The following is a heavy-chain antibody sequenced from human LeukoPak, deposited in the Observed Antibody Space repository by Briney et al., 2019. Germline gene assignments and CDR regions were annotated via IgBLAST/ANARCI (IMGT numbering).Heavy chain of an antibody. J-gene: IGHJ4*02. Sequence: GGSLLLSCAASGFTFSSYGMHWVRQAPGKGLEWVAVIWYDGSNKYYADSVKGRFTISRDNSKNTLYLQMNSLRAEDTAVYYCARDSGSGYYYVGWGQGTLVTVSS. D-gene: IGHD3-22*01. CDR1: GFTFSSYG. V-gene: IGHV3-33*01. CDR2: IWYDGSNK. CDR3: ARDSGSGYYYVG.